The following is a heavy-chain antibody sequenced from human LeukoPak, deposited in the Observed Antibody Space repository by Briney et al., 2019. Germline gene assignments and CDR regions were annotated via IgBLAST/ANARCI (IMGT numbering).Heavy chain of an antibody. CDR2: ISSSSSTI. CDR1: GFTFSSYS. CDR3: ARIIGISGTYPTDY. V-gene: IGHV3-48*04. J-gene: IGHJ4*02. Sequence: GGSLRLSCAASGFTFSSYSMNWVRQAPGKGLEWVSYISSSSSTIYYADSVKGRFIISRDNARNSLYLEMNSLRAEDTAVYYCARIIGISGTYPTDYWGQGTLVTVSS. D-gene: IGHD1-26*01.